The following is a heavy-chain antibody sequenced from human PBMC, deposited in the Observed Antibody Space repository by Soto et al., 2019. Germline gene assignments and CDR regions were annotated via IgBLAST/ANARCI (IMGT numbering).Heavy chain of an antibody. J-gene: IGHJ4*02. CDR3: ATDPVAVTGSFIDS. Sequence: GGSLRLSCAASGFTFSAYAFHWVRQAPGKGLEWLSVISYDGRETHYADSVEGRFIISRDSSKKTAYLQMNSLRGDDTAVYFCATDPVAVTGSFIDSWGQGTLVTVSS. V-gene: IGHV3-30-3*01. D-gene: IGHD2-21*02. CDR2: ISYDGRET. CDR1: GFTFSAYA.